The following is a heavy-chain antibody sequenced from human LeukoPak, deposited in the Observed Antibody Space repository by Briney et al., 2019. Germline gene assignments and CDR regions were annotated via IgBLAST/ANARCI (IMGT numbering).Heavy chain of an antibody. D-gene: IGHD1-7*01. V-gene: IGHV3-7*01. J-gene: IGHJ4*02. CDR1: GFTFSSYW. CDR3: ARVSRPLTGTTPRVQTNFDY. CDR2: IKQDGSEK. Sequence: PGGSLRLSRAASGFTFSSYWMSWVRQAPGKGLEWVANIKQDGSEKYYVDSVKGRFTISRDNAKNSLYLQMNSLRAEDTAVYYCARVSRPLTGTTPRVQTNFDYWGQGTLVTVSS.